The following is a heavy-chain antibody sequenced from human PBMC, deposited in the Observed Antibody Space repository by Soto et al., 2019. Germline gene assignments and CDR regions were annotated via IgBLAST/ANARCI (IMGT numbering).Heavy chain of an antibody. CDR1: GASIRDYY. CDR3: ARMYNSGYYRPEGDYYFYGLDV. D-gene: IGHD6-19*01. CDR2: MYTSGNT. Sequence: QVQLQESGPGLVKPSETLSVTCSVSGASIRDYYWSWIRQPAGKGLEWIGRMYTSGNTKYNPSLNSRLTMSTDTSLNQFSLTLRSVTAADTAIYFCARMYNSGYYRPEGDYYFYGLDVWGQGTTVTVSS. J-gene: IGHJ6*02. V-gene: IGHV4-4*07.